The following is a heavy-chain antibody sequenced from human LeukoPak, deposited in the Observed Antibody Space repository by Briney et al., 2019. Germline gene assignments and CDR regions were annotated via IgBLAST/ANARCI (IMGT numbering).Heavy chain of an antibody. CDR2: IWYDGSNK. Sequence: GGSLRLSCAASGFTFSSYGMHWVRQAPGKGLEWVAVIWYDGSNKYYADSVKGRFTISRDNSKNTLYLQMNSLRAEDTAVYYCARGLGDYDIDYWGQGTLVTVSS. V-gene: IGHV3-33*01. J-gene: IGHJ4*02. CDR3: ARGLGDYDIDY. CDR1: GFTFSSYG. D-gene: IGHD3-16*01.